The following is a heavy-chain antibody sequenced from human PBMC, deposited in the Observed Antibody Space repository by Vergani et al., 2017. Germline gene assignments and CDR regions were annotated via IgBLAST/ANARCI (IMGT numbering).Heavy chain of an antibody. D-gene: IGHD3-10*01. CDR2: IRYDGSNK. J-gene: IGHJ6*02. V-gene: IGHV3-30*02. Sequence: QVQLVESGGGVVQPGGSLRLSCAVSGFTFSSYGMHWVRQAPGKGLEWVAFIRYDGSNKYYADSVKGRFTISRDNSKNTLYLQMNSLRAEDTAVYYCAKDILHSVSGRYYVYYYYGVDVWGQGTTVTVSS. CDR1: GFTFSSYG. CDR3: AKDILHSVSGRYYVYYYYGVDV.